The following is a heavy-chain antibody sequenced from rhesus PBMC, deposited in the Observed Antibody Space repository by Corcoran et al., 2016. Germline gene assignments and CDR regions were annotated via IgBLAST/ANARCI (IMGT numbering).Heavy chain of an antibody. D-gene: IGHD3-16*01. Sequence: QVQLQESGPGVVKASDTLCLTCAVSGGSIRSGYDWSWIRQHAGTGLEWIGYIYGSSGRTNYNPSLKNRVTISKDASKNQFYLKLSSVTAADTAVYYCARDYYTGGAFDFWGQGLRVTVSS. CDR1: GGSIRSGYD. CDR2: IYGSSGRT. CDR3: ARDYYTGGAFDF. V-gene: IGHV4-76*01. J-gene: IGHJ3*01.